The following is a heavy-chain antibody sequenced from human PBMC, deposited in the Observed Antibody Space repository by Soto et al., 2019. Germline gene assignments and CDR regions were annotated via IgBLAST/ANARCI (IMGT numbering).Heavy chain of an antibody. V-gene: IGHV3-74*01. Sequence: EVQLVESGGGLVQPGGSLRLSCAASGFTFSSHWMHWVRQAPGKGLVWLSRVNTDGSTTNYADSVKGRFTISRDNAMNTQYLQINSLRVEDTAVYYCARGSYRSFWCDYWGQGTLVTVS. CDR2: VNTDGSTT. J-gene: IGHJ4*02. D-gene: IGHD6-13*01. CDR3: ARGSYRSFWCDY. CDR1: GFTFSSHW.